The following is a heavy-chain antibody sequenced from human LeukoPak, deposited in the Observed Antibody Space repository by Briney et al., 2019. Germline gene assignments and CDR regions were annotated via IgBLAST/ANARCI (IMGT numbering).Heavy chain of an antibody. D-gene: IGHD2-21*02. CDR3: AREYCDGDCLTAFDI. Sequence: SETLSLTCTVSGGSISTNHWWHRVRQPPGKGLDWIGEIYHRGSTYYNPSLRSRVTMSVDKSKYQFSLNLNSVTVADTAVYYCAREYCDGDCLTAFDIWGPGTMVTVSS. J-gene: IGHJ3*02. V-gene: IGHV4-4*02. CDR1: GGSISTNHW. CDR2: IYHRGST.